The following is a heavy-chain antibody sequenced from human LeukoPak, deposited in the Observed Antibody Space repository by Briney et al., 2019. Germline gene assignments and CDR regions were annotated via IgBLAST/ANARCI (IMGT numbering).Heavy chain of an antibody. J-gene: IGHJ4*02. V-gene: IGHV3-64*01. CDR2: ISSNGGST. CDR3: ARSVVVAANIDY. D-gene: IGHD2-15*01. Sequence: GGSLRLSCAASGFTFSTYAMHWVRQAPGKGLGYVSAISSNGGSTYYANSVKGRFSISRDNSKNTLYLQLGSLRAEDMAVYYCARSVVVAANIDYWGQGTLVTVSS. CDR1: GFTFSTYA.